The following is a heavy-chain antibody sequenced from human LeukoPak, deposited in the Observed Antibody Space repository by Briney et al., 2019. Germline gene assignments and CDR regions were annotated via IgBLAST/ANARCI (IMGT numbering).Heavy chain of an antibody. CDR3: ARHAAYGDLYNWFDP. J-gene: IGHJ5*02. V-gene: IGHV5-10-1*01. CDR2: IDPSDSYT. CDR1: GYSFTSYW. Sequence: GESLKISCKGSGYSFTSYWISWVRQMPGKGLEWMGRIDPSDSYTNYSPSFQGHVTISVDTSKNQFSLKLSSVTAADTAVYYCARHAAYGDLYNWFDPWGQGTLVTVSS. D-gene: IGHD4-17*01.